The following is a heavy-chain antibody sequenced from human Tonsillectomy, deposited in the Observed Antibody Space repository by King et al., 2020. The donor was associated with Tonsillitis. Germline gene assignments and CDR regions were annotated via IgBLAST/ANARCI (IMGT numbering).Heavy chain of an antibody. CDR1: GGSISSHY. CDR3: ARGGGSSSWYDSSFDY. V-gene: IGHV4-59*11. Sequence: VQLQESGPGLVKPSETLSLTCTVSGGSISSHYWSWIRQPPGKGLELIGYIYHSGSTKYNPSLKSRVSISVDTSKNQFSLTLGSVTAADTPVYYCARGGGSSSWYDSSFDYWRQGTLVTVSS. J-gene: IGHJ4*02. D-gene: IGHD6-13*01. CDR2: IYHSGST.